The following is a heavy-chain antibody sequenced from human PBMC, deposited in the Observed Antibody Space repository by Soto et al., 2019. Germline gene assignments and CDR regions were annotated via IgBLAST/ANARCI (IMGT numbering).Heavy chain of an antibody. Sequence: QVQLVQSGAEVKKPGSSVTVSCKASGGTFGNSAISWVRQAPGQGLEWMGGIIPIFSTPDYAQKFQGRVTITADKSTTTAYMALTSLKSEDTAVYYCARDKDRQQLGGNYSYGIDVWGQGTTVTVSS. CDR3: ARDKDRQQLGGNYSYGIDV. J-gene: IGHJ6*02. D-gene: IGHD2-15*01. CDR1: GGTFGNSA. CDR2: IIPIFSTP. V-gene: IGHV1-69*14.